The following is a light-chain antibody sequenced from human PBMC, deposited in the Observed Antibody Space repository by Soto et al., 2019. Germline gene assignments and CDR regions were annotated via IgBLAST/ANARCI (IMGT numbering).Light chain of an antibody. CDR2: DVS. Sequence: QSALTQPASVSGSPEQSITISCTGTSSDVGGYNYVSWYQQHPGKAPKLMIYDVSNRPSGVSNRFSGSKSGNTASLTISGLQAEDEADYYCSSYTSSTTLHVFGTGTKVTVL. CDR1: SSDVGGYNY. CDR3: SSYTSSTTLHV. V-gene: IGLV2-14*01. J-gene: IGLJ1*01.